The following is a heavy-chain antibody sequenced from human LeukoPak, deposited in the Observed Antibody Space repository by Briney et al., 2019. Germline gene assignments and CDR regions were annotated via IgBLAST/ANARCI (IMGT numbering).Heavy chain of an antibody. J-gene: IGHJ4*02. Sequence: SGTLSLTCTVSGGSINSSSYYWGWIRQPPGKGLEWIGSIYYSGSTYYKPSLKSRVTISVDMSKNQFSLRLTSVTAADTAVYYCARRSSSAWVFDYWGQGTLVTVSS. D-gene: IGHD6-19*01. CDR1: GGSINSSSYY. CDR3: ARRSSSAWVFDY. V-gene: IGHV4-39*01. CDR2: IYYSGST.